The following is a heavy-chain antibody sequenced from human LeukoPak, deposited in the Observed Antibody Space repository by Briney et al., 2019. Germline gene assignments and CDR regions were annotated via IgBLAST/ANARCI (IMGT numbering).Heavy chain of an antibody. Sequence: GGSLRLSCAASGFTFSSYSMNWVRQAPGKGLEWVSSISSSSSYIYYADSVEGRFTISRDNAKNSLYLQMNSLRAEDTAVYYCARDYYDSSGYSRIFDYWGQGTLVTVSS. J-gene: IGHJ4*02. CDR2: ISSSSSYI. V-gene: IGHV3-21*01. D-gene: IGHD3-22*01. CDR1: GFTFSSYS. CDR3: ARDYYDSSGYSRIFDY.